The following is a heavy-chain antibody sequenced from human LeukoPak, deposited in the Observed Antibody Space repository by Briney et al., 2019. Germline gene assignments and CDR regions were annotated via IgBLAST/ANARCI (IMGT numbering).Heavy chain of an antibody. J-gene: IGHJ5*02. CDR3: AIWAGIGARLRLNP. D-gene: IGHD3-10*01. CDR2: ISTSGGST. Sequence: GGSLRLSCAASGFTFSSYAMSWVRQAPGKGLEWVSDISTSGGSTYYTDSVKGRFSISRDNSKDTLYLQMNSLRAEDTAIYYCAIWAGIGARLRLNPWGQGTLVTVSS. V-gene: IGHV3-23*01. CDR1: GFTFSSYA.